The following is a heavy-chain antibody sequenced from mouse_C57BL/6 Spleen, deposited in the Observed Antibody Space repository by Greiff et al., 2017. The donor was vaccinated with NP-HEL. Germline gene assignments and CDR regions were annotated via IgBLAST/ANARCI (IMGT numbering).Heavy chain of an antibody. V-gene: IGHV1-69*01. J-gene: IGHJ1*03. Sequence: QVQLQQPGAELVMPGASVKLSCKASGYTFTSYWMHWVKQRPGQGLEWIGAIDPSDSYTNYNQKFKGKSTLTVDKSSSTAYMQLSSLTSEDSAVYDCARGNWDLNWYFDGWGTGTTVTVSS. CDR1: GYTFTSYW. CDR3: ARGNWDLNWYFDG. D-gene: IGHD4-1*01. CDR2: IDPSDSYT.